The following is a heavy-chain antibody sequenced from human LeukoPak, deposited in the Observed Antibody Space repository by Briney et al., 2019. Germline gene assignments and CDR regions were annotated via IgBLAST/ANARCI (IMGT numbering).Heavy chain of an antibody. V-gene: IGHV4-34*01. CDR3: AREPSLTYYYDT. CDR1: GGSFSGYY. D-gene: IGHD3-22*01. Sequence: SETLSLTCAVYGGSFSGYYWSWIRQPPGKGLEWIGEINHSGSTNYNPSLKSRVTISVDTSKNQFSLKLSSVTAADTAVYYCAREPSLTYYYDTWGQGTLVTVSS. J-gene: IGHJ4*02. CDR2: INHSGST.